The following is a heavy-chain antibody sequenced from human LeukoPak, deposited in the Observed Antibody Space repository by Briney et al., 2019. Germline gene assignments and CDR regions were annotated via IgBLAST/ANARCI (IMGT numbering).Heavy chain of an antibody. D-gene: IGHD3-10*01. CDR3: AKDFGALLSHTPIDC. CDR1: GFTFDDYG. J-gene: IGHJ4*02. V-gene: IGHV3-20*04. CDR2: INWNGGST. Sequence: PGGSLRLSCAASGFTFDDYGMSWVRQAPGKGLEWVSGINWNGGSTGYADSVKGRFTISRDNAKNSLYLQMNSLRAEDTALYYCAKDFGALLSHTPIDCWGQGTLVTVSS.